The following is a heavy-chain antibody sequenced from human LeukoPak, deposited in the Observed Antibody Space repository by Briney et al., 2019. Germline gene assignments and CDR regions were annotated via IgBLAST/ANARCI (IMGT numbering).Heavy chain of an antibody. Sequence: KPSETLSLTCTVSGGYLGDYYWSWIRQPAGKGLEWIGRIYPTGHTHYNPSLKSRVTMSVDTSRNQFSLKLSSVTAADTAVYSCARLGGGGSSPNRSFDLWGRGTLVAVSS. J-gene: IGHJ2*01. CDR1: GGYLGDYY. CDR2: IYPTGHT. D-gene: IGHD6-6*01. CDR3: ARLGGGGSSPNRSFDL. V-gene: IGHV4-4*07.